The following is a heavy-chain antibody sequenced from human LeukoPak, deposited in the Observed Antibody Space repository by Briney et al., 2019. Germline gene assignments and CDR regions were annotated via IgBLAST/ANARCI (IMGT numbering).Heavy chain of an antibody. Sequence: GGSLRLSCAASGFTFSSYAMSWVRQAPGEGLEWVSSITTSGGSTYYADSVKGRFTISRDNAKNTLYLQMNSLRAEDTAVYYCARDGGSGNPRFDSWGQGTLVTVSS. D-gene: IGHD3-10*01. CDR2: ITTSGGST. CDR1: GFTFSSYA. CDR3: ARDGGSGNPRFDS. J-gene: IGHJ4*02. V-gene: IGHV3-23*01.